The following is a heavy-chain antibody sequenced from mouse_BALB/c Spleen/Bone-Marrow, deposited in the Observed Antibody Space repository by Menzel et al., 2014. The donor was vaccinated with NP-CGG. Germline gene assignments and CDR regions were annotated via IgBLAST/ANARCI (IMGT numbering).Heavy chain of an antibody. CDR3: ARHYYGSSDAMDY. D-gene: IGHD1-1*01. J-gene: IGHJ4*01. Sequence: QVQLKESGAVLVKPGASVKLSCKTSGYTFTNYWIQWVKQRPGQGLGWIGEIFPGTGTTYYNEKFKGKATLTIDTSSSTAYMQLSSLTSEDSAVYFCARHYYGSSDAMDYWGQGTSVTVSS. CDR2: IFPGTGTT. V-gene: IGHV1S132*01. CDR1: GYTFTNYW.